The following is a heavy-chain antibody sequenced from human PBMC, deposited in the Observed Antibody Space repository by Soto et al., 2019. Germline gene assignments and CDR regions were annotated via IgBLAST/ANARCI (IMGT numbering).Heavy chain of an antibody. Sequence: AGGALRLSRAGSGFSLSDHYIDWGRQAPGKGPEGVGRSRDKPQGNSTAYAASVKGRFTTSRDESKNSAYLQMNSLKTEDTAVYYCVRATYFSDSSGYTRCLDYWGQGTLVTVSS. CDR2: SRDKPQGNST. J-gene: IGHJ4*02. CDR3: VRATYFSDSSGYTRCLDY. V-gene: IGHV3-72*01. CDR1: GFSLSDHY. D-gene: IGHD3-22*01.